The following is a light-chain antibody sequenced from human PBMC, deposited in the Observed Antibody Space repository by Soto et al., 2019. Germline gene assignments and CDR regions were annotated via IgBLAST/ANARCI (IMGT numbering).Light chain of an antibody. CDR3: GPYTTTSTLV. V-gene: IGLV2-14*01. CDR2: EVL. J-gene: IGLJ3*02. CDR1: NRDVGSYNL. Sequence: QSALTQPASVSGSPGQSSPIACSGTNRDVGSYNLVSWYQQRRGEAPKLIIAEVLNRPSGIYYRFTGSKSGNPASLTNSGLQAEDEADYYFGPYTTTSTLVFGGGTQLPVL.